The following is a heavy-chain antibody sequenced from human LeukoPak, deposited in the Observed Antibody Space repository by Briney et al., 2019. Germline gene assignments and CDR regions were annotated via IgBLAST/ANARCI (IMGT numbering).Heavy chain of an antibody. Sequence: GGSLRLSCAASGFTFSSYAMSWVRQAPGKGLEWVSAISGSGGSTYYADSVKGRFTISRDNSKNTRYLQMNSLRAEDTAVYYCARGRIFGVVTQFDPWGQGTLVTVSS. J-gene: IGHJ5*02. CDR2: ISGSGGST. D-gene: IGHD3-3*01. CDR1: GFTFSSYA. CDR3: ARGRIFGVVTQFDP. V-gene: IGHV3-23*01.